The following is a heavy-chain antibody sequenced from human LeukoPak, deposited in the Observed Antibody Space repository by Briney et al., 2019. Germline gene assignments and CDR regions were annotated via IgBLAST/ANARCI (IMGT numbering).Heavy chain of an antibody. J-gene: IGHJ3*01. CDR3: ARLVARTSFFGVVNGGTIDF. CDR2: IYSSGST. D-gene: IGHD3-3*01. V-gene: IGHV4-59*08. CDR1: GGSTSSYY. Sequence: SETLSLTCTVSGGSTSSYYWSWIRQPPGKGLEWIGYIYSSGSTKYNPSIESRVTISIDTSNRQFSLRLKSVTAADTAVYHCARLVARTSFFGVVNGGTIDFWGQGTMVTVSS.